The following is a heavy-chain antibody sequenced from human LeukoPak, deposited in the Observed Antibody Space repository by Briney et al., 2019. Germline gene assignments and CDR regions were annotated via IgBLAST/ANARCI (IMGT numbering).Heavy chain of an antibody. D-gene: IGHD6-19*01. CDR1: GFTFSSYS. CDR2: IIGSGVTT. Sequence: PGGSLRLSCAASGFTFSSYSMNWVRQAPGKGLEWVSLIIGSGVTTYYAESVKGRFTVSRDNSRNTVYLQMNSLTAEDTAVYYCARDVEGTGWPYYGLDVWGQGTTVTVSS. J-gene: IGHJ6*02. CDR3: ARDVEGTGWPYYGLDV. V-gene: IGHV3-23*01.